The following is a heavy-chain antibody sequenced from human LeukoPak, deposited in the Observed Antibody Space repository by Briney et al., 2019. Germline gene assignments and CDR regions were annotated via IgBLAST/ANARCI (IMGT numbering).Heavy chain of an antibody. D-gene: IGHD2-8*01. Sequence: GGSLRLSCAASGFTFSSYGMHCVREAPGKGLEWVAVMWYDGSNKYYADSVKGRFSISRDNSKNTLYLQMNSLRAEDTAVYHCARDPDIVLMVSPPGALLHNWFDPWGQGTLVTVPS. CDR3: ARDPDIVLMVSPPGALLHNWFDP. CDR1: GFTFSSYG. V-gene: IGHV3-33*01. CDR2: MWYDGSNK. J-gene: IGHJ5*02.